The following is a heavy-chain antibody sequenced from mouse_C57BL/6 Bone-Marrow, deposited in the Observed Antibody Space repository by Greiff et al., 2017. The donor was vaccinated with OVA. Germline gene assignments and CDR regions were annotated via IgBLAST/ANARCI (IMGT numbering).Heavy chain of an antibody. J-gene: IGHJ4*01. CDR2: IDPNSGGT. CDR1: GYTFTSYW. V-gene: IGHV1-72*01. CDR3: ARFGIYYYGSSYEYYAMDY. Sequence: VQLQQPGAELVKPGASVKLSCKASGYTFTSYWMHWVKQRPGRGLEWIGRIDPNSGGTKYNEKFKSKATLTVDKPSSTAYMQLSSLTSEDSAVYYCARFGIYYYGSSYEYYAMDYWGQGTSVTVSS. D-gene: IGHD1-1*01.